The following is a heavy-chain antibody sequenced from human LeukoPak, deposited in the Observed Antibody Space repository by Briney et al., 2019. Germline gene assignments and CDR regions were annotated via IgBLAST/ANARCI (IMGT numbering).Heavy chain of an antibody. D-gene: IGHD6-13*01. CDR2: IKQDGSQK. V-gene: IGHV3-7*01. CDR1: GFTFSTYW. Sequence: GGSLRLSCAASGFTFSTYWMRWVRQAPGKGLEWVANIKQDGSQKNYMDSVKGRFTVSRDNAGNSLFLEMNSLRVEDTAVYYCAREGTPYSSDYWGQGTLSPSPQ. CDR3: AREGTPYSSDY. J-gene: IGHJ4*02.